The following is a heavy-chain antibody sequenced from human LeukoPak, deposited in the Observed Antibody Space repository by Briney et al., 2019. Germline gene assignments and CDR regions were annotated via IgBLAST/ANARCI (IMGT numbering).Heavy chain of an antibody. Sequence: ATVKISCKASGYTFTDYYIHWVQQAPGKGLEWMGRVDPEDGETIKAENFQGRVTISADTSTDTAYLELISLRSEDTAVYYCATRTSVSWCHHWGQGTLLTVSS. CDR3: ATRTSVSWCHH. J-gene: IGHJ5*02. CDR2: VDPEDGET. V-gene: IGHV1-69-2*01. D-gene: IGHD1-14*01. CDR1: GYTFTDYY.